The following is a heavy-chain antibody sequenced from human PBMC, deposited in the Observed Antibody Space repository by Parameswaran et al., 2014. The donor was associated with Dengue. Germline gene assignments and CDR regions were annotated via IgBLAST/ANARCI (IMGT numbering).Heavy chain of an antibody. CDR2: ISHSGST. D-gene: IGHD3-3*01. CDR3: ARTAYDSDFDFHGMDV. J-gene: IGHJ6*02. V-gene: IGHV4-4*02. Sequence: VRQMPGKGLEWIGEISHSGSTNYNPSLKSRVTISLDKSKNQFSLNLSSLTAADTAVYYCARTAYDSDFDFHGMDVWGQGTTVTVSS.